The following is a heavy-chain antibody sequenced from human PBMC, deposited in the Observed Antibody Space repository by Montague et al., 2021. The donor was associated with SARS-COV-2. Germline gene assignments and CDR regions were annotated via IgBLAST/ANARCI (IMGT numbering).Heavy chain of an antibody. CDR3: ARWGLNNAFDI. CDR2: IYFTGKT. CDR1: GDSISRSHYF. Sequence: SETLSLTCSVSGDSISRSHYFWAWIRQPPGMGLEWIGSIYFTGKTYYHPSLKSRVTISIGTSKNHFSLRLSSVTAADSAVFCCARWGLNNAFDIWGLGTMITISS. V-gene: IGHV4-39*02. J-gene: IGHJ3*02. D-gene: IGHD1/OR15-1a*01.